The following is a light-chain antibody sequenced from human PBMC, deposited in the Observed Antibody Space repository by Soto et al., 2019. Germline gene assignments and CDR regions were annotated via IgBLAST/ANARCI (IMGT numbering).Light chain of an antibody. J-gene: IGKJ3*01. V-gene: IGKV3-15*01. CDR1: ESVSSS. CDR2: GAS. CDR3: QQYKDWPPVT. Sequence: EIVLTQSPATLSVSPGERVTLSCRASESVSSSLAWYQHKPGQPPRLLIYGASTRATDIPARFSGSGSWTQFTLTLSSLQSEDFAVYYCQQYKDWPPVTFGPGTKVEIK.